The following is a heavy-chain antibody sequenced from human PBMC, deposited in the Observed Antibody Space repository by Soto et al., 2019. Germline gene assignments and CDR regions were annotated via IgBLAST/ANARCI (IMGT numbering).Heavy chain of an antibody. CDR3: ASPTREWLPPARDYYYGMDV. J-gene: IGHJ6*02. V-gene: IGHV1-69*06. D-gene: IGHD3-3*01. CDR2: IIPIFGTA. CDR1: GGTFSSYA. Sequence: QVQLVQSGAEVKKPGSSAKVSCKASGGTFSSYAISWVRQAPGQGLEWMGGIIPIFGTANYAQKFQGRVTITADKSTSTAYMELSSLRSEDTAVYYCASPTREWLPPARDYYYGMDVWGQGTTVTVSS.